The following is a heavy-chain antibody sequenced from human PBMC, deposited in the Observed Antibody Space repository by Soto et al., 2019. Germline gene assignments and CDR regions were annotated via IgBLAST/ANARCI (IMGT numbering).Heavy chain of an antibody. J-gene: IGHJ6*02. Sequence: GGSLRLSCSASGFTFSRFAMHWVRQAPGKGLEWVSFISSSGTYTYYADSLKGRFTISRDNAKSISTAYLQWSSLKASDTAMYYCARQGDILTGYSLYYYYGMAVWGQGTTVTVSS. CDR1: GFTFSRFA. CDR3: ARQGDILTGYSLYYYYGMAV. V-gene: IGHV3-21*04. D-gene: IGHD3-9*01. CDR2: ISSSGTYT.